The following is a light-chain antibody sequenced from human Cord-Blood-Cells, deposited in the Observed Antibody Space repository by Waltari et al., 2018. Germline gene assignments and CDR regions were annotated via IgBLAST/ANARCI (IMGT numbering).Light chain of an antibody. J-gene: IGLJ1*01. Sequence: SYELTQPPTVSVSPGQTASITCSGDKLGDKYACWYQQKPGQSPVLVIYQDSKRPSGSPERFSGSNSGNTATLTIGGTQAMDEADYYCQAWDSSTVVFGTGTKVTVL. V-gene: IGLV3-1*01. CDR3: QAWDSSTVV. CDR2: QDS. CDR1: KLGDKY.